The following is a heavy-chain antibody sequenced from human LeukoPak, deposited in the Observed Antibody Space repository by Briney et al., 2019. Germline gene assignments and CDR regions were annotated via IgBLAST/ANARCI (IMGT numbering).Heavy chain of an antibody. J-gene: IGHJ4*02. CDR3: ARSSDILTGSYYFDY. V-gene: IGHV3-74*03. D-gene: IGHD3-9*01. Sequence: QPGGSLRLSCEAFGFTFSNYWMHWVRQAPGKGPVWVSVIKTDGTFTSYADSVKGRFTISRDNAKNSLYLQMNSLRAEDTAVYYCARSSDILTGSYYFDYWGQGTLVTVSS. CDR2: IKTDGTFT. CDR1: GFTFSNYW.